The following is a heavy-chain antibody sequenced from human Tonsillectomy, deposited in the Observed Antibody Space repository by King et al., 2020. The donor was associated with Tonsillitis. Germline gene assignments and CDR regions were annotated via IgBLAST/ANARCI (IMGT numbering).Heavy chain of an antibody. CDR1: GFNFKNYE. J-gene: IGHJ6*03. V-gene: IGHV3-48*03. D-gene: IGHD2-8*01. CDR2: TSSSGSST. Sequence: VQLVESGGGLAQPGGSLRLSCAASGFNFKNYEMNWVRQAPGKGLDWIAYTSSSGSSTNYADAVKGRFSVSRDNAKSSMFLQLSSLRVEDTAVYYCARVRYLYGTNYMDVWGRGTTVTVSS. CDR3: ARVRYLYGTNYMDV.